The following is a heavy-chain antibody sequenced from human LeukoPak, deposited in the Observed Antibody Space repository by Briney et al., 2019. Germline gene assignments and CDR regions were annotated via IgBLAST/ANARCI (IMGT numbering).Heavy chain of an antibody. Sequence: GASVKVSCKASGYTFTSYYMHWVRQAPGQGLEWMGXXXXSXXSTSYAQKFQGRVTMTRDTSTSTVYMELSSLRSEDTAVYYCARVGCSSTSCQGHYYYYGMDVWGQGTTVTVSS. V-gene: IGHV1-46*01. CDR2: XXXSXXST. CDR1: GYTFTSYY. D-gene: IGHD2-2*01. J-gene: IGHJ6*02. CDR3: ARVGCSSTSCQGHYYYYGMDV.